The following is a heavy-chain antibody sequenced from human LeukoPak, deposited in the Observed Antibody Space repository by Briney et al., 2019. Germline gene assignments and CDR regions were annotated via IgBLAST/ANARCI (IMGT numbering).Heavy chain of an antibody. Sequence: GGSLRLSCAASGFTFSSYSMNWVRQAPGKGLEWVSSISSSSSYIYYADSVKRRFTISRDNAKNSLYLQRNSLRAEDTAVYYCARDTAYGDGAFDIWGQGTMVTVSS. CDR2: ISSSSSYI. V-gene: IGHV3-21*01. J-gene: IGHJ3*02. CDR1: GFTFSSYS. D-gene: IGHD4-17*01. CDR3: ARDTAYGDGAFDI.